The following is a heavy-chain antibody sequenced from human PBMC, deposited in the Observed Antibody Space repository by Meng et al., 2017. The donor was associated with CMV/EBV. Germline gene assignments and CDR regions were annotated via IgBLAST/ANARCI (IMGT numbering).Heavy chain of an antibody. D-gene: IGHD3-16*01. Sequence: ASVKVSCKASGYTFTSYDINWVRQATGQGLEWMGWMNPNSGNTGYAQKFQGRVTMTRNTSISTAYMELSSLRSEDTAVYDCARALRLGEEEEEGERGGKGKMGTVSS. CDR2: MNPNSGNT. V-gene: IGHV1-8*01. J-gene: IGHJ6*04. CDR1: GYTFTSYD. CDR3: ARALRLGEEEEEGER.